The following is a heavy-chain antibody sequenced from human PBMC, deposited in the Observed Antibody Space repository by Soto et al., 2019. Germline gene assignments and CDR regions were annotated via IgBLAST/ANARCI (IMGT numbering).Heavy chain of an antibody. V-gene: IGHV4-59*08. CDR1: GDSISSSY. CDR2: IYYTGAT. CDR3: ARHGTGSYFDY. J-gene: IGHJ4*02. Sequence: SETLSLTCTVSGDSISSSYWSWIRQSPGKGLEWIGHIYYTGATSYNPSLKSRVTISVDTSKNQFSLKLSSVTAADTAVYYCARHGTGSYFDYWGQGTLVTVS.